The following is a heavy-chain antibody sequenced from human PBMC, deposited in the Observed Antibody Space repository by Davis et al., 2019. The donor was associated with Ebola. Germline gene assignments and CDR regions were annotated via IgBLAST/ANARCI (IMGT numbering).Heavy chain of an antibody. CDR2: ISGRGGST. D-gene: IGHD4-23*01. CDR3: ANLDYGDNSGFDY. CDR1: GFTFSSYA. J-gene: IGHJ4*02. Sequence: GESLKISCAASGFTFSSYAMSWVRQAPGKGLEWVSAISGRGGSTYYADSVKGRFTISRDNSKNTLYLQMNSLRAEDTAVYYCANLDYGDNSGFDYWGQGTLVTVSS. V-gene: IGHV3-23*01.